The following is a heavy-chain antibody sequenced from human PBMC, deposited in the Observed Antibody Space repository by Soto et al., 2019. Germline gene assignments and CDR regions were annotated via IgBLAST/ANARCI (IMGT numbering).Heavy chain of an antibody. D-gene: IGHD6-19*01. CDR2: IYYSGST. Sequence: TSETLSLTCTVSGGSISSGGYYWSWIGQHPGKGLEWIGYIYYSGSTCYNPSLRSRVTISVDPSKSPFSLTLSSVTAADPAVYYCARGYSSGWYDDYWGPGTLVTVSS. J-gene: IGHJ4*02. CDR1: GGSISSGGYY. CDR3: ARGYSSGWYDDY. V-gene: IGHV4-31*03.